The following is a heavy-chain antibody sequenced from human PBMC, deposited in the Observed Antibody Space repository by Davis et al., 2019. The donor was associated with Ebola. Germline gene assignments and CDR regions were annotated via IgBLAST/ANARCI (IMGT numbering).Heavy chain of an antibody. Sequence: AASVKVSCKASGYTFTGYYMHWVRQAPGQGLEWMGRINPNSGGTNYAQKFQGRVTMTRDTSISTAYMELSRLRSDDTAVYYCARDGEHWLPHYYGMDVWGQGTTVTVSS. D-gene: IGHD6-19*01. J-gene: IGHJ6*02. CDR1: GYTFTGYY. CDR3: ARDGEHWLPHYYGMDV. CDR2: INPNSGGT. V-gene: IGHV1-2*06.